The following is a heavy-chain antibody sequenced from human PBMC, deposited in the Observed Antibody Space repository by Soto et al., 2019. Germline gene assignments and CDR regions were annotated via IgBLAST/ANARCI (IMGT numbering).Heavy chain of an antibody. Sequence: GASVKRSCKASGATFSSYAISWVRHAPVQGLEWMGGIIPIFGTANYAQKFQGRVTITADESTSTAYMELSSLGSEDTAVYYCARAKNVLFLEWLSYCGMDVSYQGPMLSV. V-gene: IGHV1-69*13. D-gene: IGHD3-3*01. CDR1: GATFSSYA. J-gene: IGHJ6*02. CDR3: ARAKNVLFLEWLSYCGMDV. CDR2: IIPIFGTA.